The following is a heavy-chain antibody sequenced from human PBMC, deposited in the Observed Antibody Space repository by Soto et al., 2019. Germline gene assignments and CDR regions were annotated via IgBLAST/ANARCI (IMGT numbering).Heavy chain of an antibody. V-gene: IGHV3-21*01. CDR2: ISSSSSYI. CDR1: GFTFSSYS. J-gene: IGHJ4*02. D-gene: IGHD3-10*01. CDR3: AIEVLWFGELSSNYFDY. Sequence: TVGSLRLSCAVSGFTFSSYSMNWVRQAPGKGLEWVSSISSSSSYIYYADSVKGRFTISRDNAKNSLYLQMNSLRAEDTAVYYCAIEVLWFGELSSNYFDYWGQGTLVSVSS.